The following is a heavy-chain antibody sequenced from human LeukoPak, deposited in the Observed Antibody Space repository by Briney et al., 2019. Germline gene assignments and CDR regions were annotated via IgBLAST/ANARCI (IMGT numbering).Heavy chain of an antibody. V-gene: IGHV3-30-3*02. CDR3: AKQMAVDYFDY. Sequence: GGSLRLSCVASGFSFGNFAMHWARQAPGKGLEWMAVISYDGNNKDYTDSVKGRFTISRDNSKNTLYLQMNSLRNEDTAVYYCAKQMAVDYFDYWGQGTLVTVSS. D-gene: IGHD5-24*01. CDR1: GFSFGNFA. CDR2: ISYDGNNK. J-gene: IGHJ4*02.